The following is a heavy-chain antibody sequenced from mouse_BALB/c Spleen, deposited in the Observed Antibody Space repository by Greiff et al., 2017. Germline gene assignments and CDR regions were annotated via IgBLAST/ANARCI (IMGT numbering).Heavy chain of an antibody. Sequence: VKLVESGPGLVAPSQSLSITCTVSGFSLTSYGVHWVRQPPGKGLEWLGVIWAGGSTNYNSALMSRLSISKDNSKSQVFLKMNSLQTDDTAMYYCARDGGGAMDYWGQGTSVTVSS. CDR3: ARDGGGAMDY. CDR2: IWAGGST. J-gene: IGHJ4*01. CDR1: GFSLTSYG. V-gene: IGHV2-9*02.